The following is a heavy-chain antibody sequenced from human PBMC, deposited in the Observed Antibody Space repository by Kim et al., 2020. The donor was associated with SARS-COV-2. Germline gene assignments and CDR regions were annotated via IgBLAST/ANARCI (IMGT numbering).Heavy chain of an antibody. CDR3: ARYTANDYYDSSGYNY. CDR1: GGSFSGYY. CDR2: INHSGST. V-gene: IGHV4-34*01. J-gene: IGHJ4*02. D-gene: IGHD3-22*01. Sequence: SETLSLTCAVYGGSFSGYYWSWIRQPPGKGLEWIGEINHSGSTNYNPSLKSRVTISVDTSKNQFSLKLSSVTAADTAVYYCARYTANDYYDSSGYNYWGQGTLVTVSS.